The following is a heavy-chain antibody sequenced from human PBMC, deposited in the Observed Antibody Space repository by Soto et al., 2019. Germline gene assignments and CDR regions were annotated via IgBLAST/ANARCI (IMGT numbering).Heavy chain of an antibody. CDR1: GGSISSGDYY. CDR3: ARFVLPAAINRLDY. D-gene: IGHD2-2*01. Sequence: QVQLQESGPGLVKPSQTLSLTCTVSGGSISSGDYYWSWIRQPPGKGLEWIGYIYYSGSTYYNPSLKRRVTLSVDTSKNHFSLKLSSVTAADPAVYYFARFVLPAAINRLDYWGQGTLVTVSS. CDR2: IYYSGST. V-gene: IGHV4-30-4*01. J-gene: IGHJ4*02.